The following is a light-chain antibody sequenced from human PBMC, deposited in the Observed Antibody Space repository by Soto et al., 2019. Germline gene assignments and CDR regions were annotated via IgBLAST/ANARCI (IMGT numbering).Light chain of an antibody. J-gene: IGKJ5*01. Sequence: EVVLTQSPDTLSLSPGEGASLSGRASQSVHTFLAWYQQKPGQPPRLLIYGASTRAPGVPARFSGSGSGTDFTLTINSLEPEDCAIYYCQQRSNWPPDSFGQGTRL. CDR3: QQRSNWPPDS. CDR1: QSVHTF. V-gene: IGKV3-11*01. CDR2: GAS.